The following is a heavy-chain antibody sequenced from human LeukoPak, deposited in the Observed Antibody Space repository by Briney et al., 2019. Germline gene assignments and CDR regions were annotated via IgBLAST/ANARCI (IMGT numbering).Heavy chain of an antibody. Sequence: SETLSLTCSVSGGSISSGGYFWSWVRQHPGKGLEWIGYISHSGSTYYNPSLKSRVTISLDTSKDRFSLRLSSVTAADTAVYYCARDLWFGEYNWFDPWGQGTLVTVSS. J-gene: IGHJ5*02. CDR1: GGSISSGGYF. CDR3: ARDLWFGEYNWFDP. CDR2: ISHSGST. V-gene: IGHV4-31*03. D-gene: IGHD3-10*01.